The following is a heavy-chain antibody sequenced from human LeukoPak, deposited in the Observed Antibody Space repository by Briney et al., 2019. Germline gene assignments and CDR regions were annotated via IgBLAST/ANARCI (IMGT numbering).Heavy chain of an antibody. CDR2: IYYSGST. V-gene: IGHV4-59*01. Sequence: SETLSLTCTVSGGSISSYYWSWIRQPPGKGLEWIGYIYYSGSTNYNPSLKSRVTISVDTSKNQFSLKLSSVTAADTAVYYCARLGYSYGVCYYYYGMDVWGQGTTVTVSS. D-gene: IGHD5-18*01. CDR1: GGSISSYY. J-gene: IGHJ6*02. CDR3: ARLGYSYGVCYYYYGMDV.